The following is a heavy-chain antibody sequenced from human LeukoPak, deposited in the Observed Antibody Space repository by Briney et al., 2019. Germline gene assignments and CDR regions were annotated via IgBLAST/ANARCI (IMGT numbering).Heavy chain of an antibody. CDR3: AGDGGAYCGGDCYLGY. CDR2: INWNGGST. CDR1: GFTFDDYG. Sequence: GGSLRLSCAASGFTFDDYGMSWVRQAPGKGLEWVSGINWNGGSTGYADSVKGRFTISRDNAKNSLYLQMNSLRAEDTALYYCAGDGGAYCGGDCYLGYWGQGTLVTVSS. J-gene: IGHJ4*02. D-gene: IGHD2-21*01. V-gene: IGHV3-20*04.